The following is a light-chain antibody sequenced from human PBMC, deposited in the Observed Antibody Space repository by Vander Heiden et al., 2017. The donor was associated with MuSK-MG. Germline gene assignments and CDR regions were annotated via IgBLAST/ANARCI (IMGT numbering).Light chain of an antibody. V-gene: IGLV1-44*01. CDR2: IDT. CDR1: NSNIGTNT. CDR3: AAWDDSLNGVV. Sequence: HSVLPQPPSASGTPGQRVTISCSGNNSNIGTNTVNWYQQLPGMAPKLLIYIDTQRPSGVPDRISGSKSGTSASLAISGLQSEDEADYYCAAWDDSLNGVVFGGGTKLTV. J-gene: IGLJ3*02.